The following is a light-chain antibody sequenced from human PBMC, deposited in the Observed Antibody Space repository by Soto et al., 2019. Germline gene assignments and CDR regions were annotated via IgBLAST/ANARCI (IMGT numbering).Light chain of an antibody. CDR1: ESVHRN. CDR3: QHYSNWPPT. J-gene: IGKJ3*01. Sequence: EMVMTPSPATLSVSPGERVTLSCRASESVHRNLAWYQQKPGQGPSLLIYYASTRATGVPDRFTGSGSGTEFTLTISSLQSEDSGVYHCQHYSNWPPTFGPGTKVEIK. V-gene: IGKV3-15*01. CDR2: YAS.